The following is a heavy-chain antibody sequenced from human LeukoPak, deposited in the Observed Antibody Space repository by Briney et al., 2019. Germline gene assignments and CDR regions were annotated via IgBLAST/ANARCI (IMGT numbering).Heavy chain of an antibody. D-gene: IGHD2-21*02. CDR1: GASFTSNY. CDR3: ARLYCGGDCFVDY. J-gene: IGHJ4*02. V-gene: IGHV4-59*08. Sequence: SETLSLTCTVFGASFTSNYWSWIRQPPGKGLEWIGYIYYSGTTTYNPSLERRVTMSVDMSKTQVSLRLNSVTATDTAMYYCARLYCGGDCFVDYWGQGTLVTVSS. CDR2: IYYSGTT.